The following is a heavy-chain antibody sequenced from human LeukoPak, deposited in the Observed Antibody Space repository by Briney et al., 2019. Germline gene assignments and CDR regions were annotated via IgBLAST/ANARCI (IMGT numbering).Heavy chain of an antibody. CDR1: GFSFGSFA. CDR2: IVYDGSNK. J-gene: IGHJ6*04. D-gene: IGHD6-13*01. Sequence: PGRSLRLSCAASGFSFGSFAMNWVRRAPGKGLEWVAVIVYDGSNKFYADSVKGRFSISRDNSKNTLYLQMNSLRAEDTAVYYCARSIAAAAHYYYYGMDVWGKGTTVTVSS. CDR3: ARSIAAAAHYYYYGMDV. V-gene: IGHV3-30-3*01.